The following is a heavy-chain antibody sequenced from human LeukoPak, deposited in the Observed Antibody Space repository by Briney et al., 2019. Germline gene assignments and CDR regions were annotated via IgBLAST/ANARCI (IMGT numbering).Heavy chain of an antibody. CDR3: AKDVYGGNMGDLGY. J-gene: IGHJ4*02. CDR2: ISWNSGSI. CDR1: GFTFDDYA. D-gene: IGHD4-23*01. Sequence: SGGSLRLSCAASGFTFDDYAMHWVRRAPGKGLEWVSGISWNSGSIGYADSVKGRFTISRDNAKNSLYLQMNSLRAEDMALYYCAKDVYGGNMGDLGYWGQGTLVTVSS. V-gene: IGHV3-9*03.